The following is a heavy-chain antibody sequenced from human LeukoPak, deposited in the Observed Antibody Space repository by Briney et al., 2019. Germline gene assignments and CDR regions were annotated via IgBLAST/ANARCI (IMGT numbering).Heavy chain of an antibody. CDR2: IKSKTDGGTT. CDR1: GFTFSNAW. V-gene: IGHV3-15*01. D-gene: IGHD3-9*01. CDR3: TTEDYDILTGYFFDY. J-gene: IGHJ4*02. Sequence: GGSLRLSCAASGFTFSNAWMSWVRQAPGKGLEWVGRIKSKTDGGTTDYAAPVKGRFTISRDDSKNTLYLQMNSLKTEDTAVYYCTTEDYDILTGYFFDYWGQGTLVTVSS.